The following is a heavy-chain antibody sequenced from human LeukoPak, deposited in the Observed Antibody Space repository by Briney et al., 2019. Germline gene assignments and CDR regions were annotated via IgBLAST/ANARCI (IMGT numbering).Heavy chain of an antibody. CDR3: AKDRSLGTYYTFDH. CDR1: GFTFSDYA. V-gene: IGHV3-23*01. Sequence: PGGSLRLSCAASGFTFSDYAMTWVRQAPGKGLEWVATISGSGVMTYYADSVKGRFTVSGDNSKNTLYLQMSSLTAADTAVYYCAKDRSLGTYYTFDHWGQGTLVTVSS. CDR2: ISGSGVMT. D-gene: IGHD1-26*01. J-gene: IGHJ4*02.